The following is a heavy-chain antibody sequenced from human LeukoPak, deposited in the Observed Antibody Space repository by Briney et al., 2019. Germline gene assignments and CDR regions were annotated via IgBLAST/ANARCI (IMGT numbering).Heavy chain of an antibody. D-gene: IGHD2-2*01. CDR3: ARRDAGYCSSTSRGHIDY. V-gene: IGHV4-39*01. Sequence: SETLSLTCIVSGGPISSSSYYWDRIRQPPGKGLEWIGSIYYSGSTYYNPSLKSRVTIFVDTSTNQFSLKLSSVTAADTAVYYCARRDAGYCSSTSRGHIDYWGQGTLVTVSS. J-gene: IGHJ4*02. CDR2: IYYSGST. CDR1: GGPISSSSYY.